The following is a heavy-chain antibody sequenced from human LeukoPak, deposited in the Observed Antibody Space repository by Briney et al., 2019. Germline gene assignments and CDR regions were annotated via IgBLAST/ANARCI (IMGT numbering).Heavy chain of an antibody. V-gene: IGHV3-66*02. CDR3: ARAPPGSSSWYLFGY. D-gene: IGHD6-13*01. CDR1: GFTVSSNY. J-gene: IGHJ4*02. CDR2: IYSGGST. Sequence: PGGSLRLSCAASGFTVSSNYMSWVRQAPGKGLEWVSVIYSGGSTYYADSVKGRFTISRDNSKNTLYLQMNSLRAEDTAVYYCARAPPGSSSWYLFGYWGQGTLVTVSS.